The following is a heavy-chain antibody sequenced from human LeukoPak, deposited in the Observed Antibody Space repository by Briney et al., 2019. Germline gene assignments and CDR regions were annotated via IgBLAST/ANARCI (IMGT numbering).Heavy chain of an antibody. J-gene: IGHJ5*02. Sequence: GGSLRLSCVASGFTFSSYAMSWVRQAPGKGLEWVSAISGSGGSTYYADSVKGRFTISRDNSKNTLYLQMNSLRAEDTAVYYCAKTSEYSSSSDNWFDPWGQGTLVTVSS. V-gene: IGHV3-23*01. CDR2: ISGSGGST. CDR3: AKTSEYSSSSDNWFDP. CDR1: GFTFSSYA. D-gene: IGHD6-6*01.